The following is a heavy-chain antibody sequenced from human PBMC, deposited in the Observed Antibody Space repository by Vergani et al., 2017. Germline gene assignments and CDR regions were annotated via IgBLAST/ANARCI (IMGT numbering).Heavy chain of an antibody. CDR2: ISGSGGRK. Sequence: EVQLLESGGGLVQPGGSLRLSCAASGFTFSSYAMSWVRQAPGKGLEWVSAISGSGGRKYYADSVKGRFTISRDNSKNTLYLQMNSLRSEDTAVYYCAKTPDDSSGYPLYYYYYMDVWGKGTSVTVSS. D-gene: IGHD3-22*01. CDR3: AKTPDDSSGYPLYYYYYMDV. J-gene: IGHJ6*03. CDR1: GFTFSSYA. V-gene: IGHV3-23*01.